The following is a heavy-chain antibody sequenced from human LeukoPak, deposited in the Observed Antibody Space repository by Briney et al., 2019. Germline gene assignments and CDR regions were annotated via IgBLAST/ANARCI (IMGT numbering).Heavy chain of an antibody. CDR3: AKPSRSSSNEY. CDR1: GFTFSTYW. Sequence: PGGSLRLSCAASGFTFSTYWMTWARQAPGKGLEWVATIKPDGSEEYYVDSVKGRFTISRGNAKNSLYLQMNSLRAEDTAVYYCAKPSRSSSNEYWGQGTLVTVSS. J-gene: IGHJ4*02. CDR2: IKPDGSEE. D-gene: IGHD6-13*01. V-gene: IGHV3-7*05.